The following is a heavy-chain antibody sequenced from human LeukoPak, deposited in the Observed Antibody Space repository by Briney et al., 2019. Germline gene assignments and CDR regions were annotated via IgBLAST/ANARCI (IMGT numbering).Heavy chain of an antibody. J-gene: IGHJ3*02. CDR1: GFTFTNYN. CDR2: INPSGGST. V-gene: IGHV1-46*01. CDR3: ARDRAVYDILTGTHDAFDI. D-gene: IGHD3-9*01. Sequence: ASVKVSCKASGFTFTNYNLHWVRQAPGQRLEWMGIINPSGGSTSYAQKFQGRVTMTRDTSTSTVYMELSSLRSEDTAVYYCARDRAVYDILTGTHDAFDIWGQGTMVTVSS.